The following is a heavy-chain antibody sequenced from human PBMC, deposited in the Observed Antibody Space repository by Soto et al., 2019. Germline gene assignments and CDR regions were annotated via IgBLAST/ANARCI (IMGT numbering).Heavy chain of an antibody. CDR1: GGTFSRYA. V-gene: IGHV1-69*01. Sequence: QVQLMQSGAEVKKPGSSVKVSCKASGGTFSRYAISWVRQAPGQGLEWMGGIIPIFGTANYAQKFQDRVTITADASTSTAYMELSSLRSEDTAVYYCASVVGLNVCIAVRYIYYAMDVWGQGTTVTVS. J-gene: IGHJ6*02. CDR3: ASVVGLNVCIAVRYIYYAMDV. D-gene: IGHD6-19*01. CDR2: IIPIFGTA.